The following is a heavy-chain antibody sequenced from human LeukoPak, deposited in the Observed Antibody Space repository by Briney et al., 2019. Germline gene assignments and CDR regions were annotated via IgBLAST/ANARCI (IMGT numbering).Heavy chain of an antibody. CDR3: AKDRYGNGQTFDS. J-gene: IGHJ4*02. CDR1: GFTFSSYE. V-gene: IGHV3-48*03. CDR2: ISSSGSTI. D-gene: IGHD3-16*02. Sequence: GGSLRLSCAASGFTFSSYEMNWVRQAPGKGLEWVSYISSSGSTIYYADSMKGRFTISRDNAKNSLYLEMNSLRAEDTAVYYCAKDRYGNGQTFDSWGQGTLVTVSS.